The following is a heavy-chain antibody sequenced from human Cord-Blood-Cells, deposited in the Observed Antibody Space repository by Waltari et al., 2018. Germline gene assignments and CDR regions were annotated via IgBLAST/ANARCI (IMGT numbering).Heavy chain of an antibody. V-gene: IGHV1-69*01. J-gene: IGHJ4*02. CDR2: IIPILGTA. D-gene: IGHD5-18*01. Sequence: QVQLVQSGAEVKKHGSSVTVSCKASESTIRSYSSSWVRKAPGPGLEWIGGIIPILGTANYAQKFQGRVTITADESTRTPYMELSSLRSEDTAVYYCARANREKIQLWSYTIDYWGQGTLVTLSS. CDR1: ESTIRSYS. CDR3: ARANREKIQLWSYTIDY.